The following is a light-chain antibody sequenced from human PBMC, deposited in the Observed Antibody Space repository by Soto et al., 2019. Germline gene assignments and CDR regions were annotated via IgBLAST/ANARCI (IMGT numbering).Light chain of an antibody. V-gene: IGKV1-5*01. J-gene: IGKJ1*01. CDR3: QQYNGFSWT. CDR1: QNIIMW. Sequence: DIQMTQSPSTLSASVGDRVTITCRASQNIIMWLAWYQHKPGKAPKLPISDASSLESGVPARFSGSGSGTEFTLTISSLQPDDFATYFCQQYNGFSWTFGQGTKVGIK. CDR2: DAS.